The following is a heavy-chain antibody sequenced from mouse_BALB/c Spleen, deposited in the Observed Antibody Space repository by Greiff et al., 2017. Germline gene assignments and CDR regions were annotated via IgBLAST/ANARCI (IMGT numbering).Heavy chain of an antibody. Sequence: EVQGVESGAELVKPGASVKLSCTASGFNIKDTYMHWVKQRPEQGLEWIGRIDPANGNTKYDPKFQGKATITADTSSNTAYLQLSSLTSEDTAVYYCARTGTGAWFAYWGQGTLVTVSA. CDR2: IDPANGNT. CDR1: GFNIKDTY. D-gene: IGHD4-1*01. V-gene: IGHV14-3*02. CDR3: ARTGTGAWFAY. J-gene: IGHJ3*01.